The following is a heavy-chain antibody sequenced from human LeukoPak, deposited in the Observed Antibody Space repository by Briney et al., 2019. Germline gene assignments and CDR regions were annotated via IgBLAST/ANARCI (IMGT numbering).Heavy chain of an antibody. CDR2: MNPNSGNT. CDR1: GYTFTSYD. D-gene: IGHD6-19*01. Sequence: ASVKVSCKASGYTFTSYDINWVRQAPGRGLEWMGWMNPNSGNTGYAQKFQGRVTMTRNTSISTAYMELSSLRSEDTAVYYCARIAVAGNEGDAFDIWGQGTMVTVSS. CDR3: ARIAVAGNEGDAFDI. V-gene: IGHV1-8*01. J-gene: IGHJ3*02.